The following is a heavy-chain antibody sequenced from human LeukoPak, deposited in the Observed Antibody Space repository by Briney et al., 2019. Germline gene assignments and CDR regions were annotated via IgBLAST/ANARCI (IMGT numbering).Heavy chain of an antibody. CDR2: VYRGGTT. Sequence: PGGSLRLSCLAPGITVSSNDLNLGRQAPGKGLEWVSVVYRGGTTSYADTVNGRFTISRDKSKNTLYLQMNSLRAEDTAVYYCASDRRGYGGNFDYWGLGTLVTVSS. J-gene: IGHJ4*02. CDR3: ASDRRGYGGNFDY. V-gene: IGHV3-66*01. CDR1: GITVSSND. D-gene: IGHD4-23*01.